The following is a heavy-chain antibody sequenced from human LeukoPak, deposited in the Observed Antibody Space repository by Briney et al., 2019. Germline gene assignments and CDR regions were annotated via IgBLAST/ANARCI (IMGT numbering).Heavy chain of an antibody. Sequence: GGSLRLSCAASGFTFSSYSMNWVRQAPGKGLVWVSRINSDGSSTSYADSVKGRFTISRDNAKNTLYLQMNSLRAEDTAVYYCARGGYDDYYYYGMDVWGQGTTVTVSS. CDR3: ARGGYDDYYYYGMDV. CDR2: INSDGSST. D-gene: IGHD5-12*01. V-gene: IGHV3-74*01. J-gene: IGHJ6*02. CDR1: GFTFSSYS.